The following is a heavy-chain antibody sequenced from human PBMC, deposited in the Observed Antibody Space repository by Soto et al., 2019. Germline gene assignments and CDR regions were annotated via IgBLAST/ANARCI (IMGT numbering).Heavy chain of an antibody. CDR2: IYYSGST. CDR3: ARWYCSSTSCYDY. D-gene: IGHD2-2*01. J-gene: IGHJ4*02. Sequence: SETLSLTCTVSGGSISSYYWSWIRQPPGKGLEWIGYIYYSGSTNYNPSLKSRVTISVDTSKNQFSLKLSSVTAADTAVYYCARWYCSSTSCYDYWGQGTLVTVSS. V-gene: IGHV4-59*01. CDR1: GGSISSYY.